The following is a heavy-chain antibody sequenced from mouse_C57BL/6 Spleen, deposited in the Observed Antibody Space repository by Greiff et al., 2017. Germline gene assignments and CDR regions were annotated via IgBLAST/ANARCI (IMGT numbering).Heavy chain of an antibody. CDR3: ARSLIYYDTTGKTSVGY. J-gene: IGHJ2*01. V-gene: IGHV1-64*01. D-gene: IGHD2-4*01. Sequence: VQLQQPGAELVKPGASVKLSCKASGYTFTSYWMHWVKQRPGQGLEWIGMIHPNSGSTNYNEKFKSKATLTVDKSSSTAYMQLSSLTSEDSAVYYCARSLIYYDTTGKTSVGYWGQGTTLTVSS. CDR1: GYTFTSYW. CDR2: IHPNSGST.